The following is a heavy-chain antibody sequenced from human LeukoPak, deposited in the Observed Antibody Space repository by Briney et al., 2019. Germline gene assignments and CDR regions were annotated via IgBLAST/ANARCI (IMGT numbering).Heavy chain of an antibody. D-gene: IGHD2-2*02. V-gene: IGHV4-39*01. Sequence: PSETLSLTCTVSGGSISSSSYYWGWIRQPPGKGLEWIGSIYYSGSTYYNPSLKSRVTISVDTSKNQFSLKLSSVTAADTAVYYRASLGVVPAAIGGNYYYYYMDVWGKGTTVTVSS. CDR3: ASLGVVPAAIGGNYYYYYMDV. CDR2: IYYSGST. J-gene: IGHJ6*03. CDR1: GGSISSSSYY.